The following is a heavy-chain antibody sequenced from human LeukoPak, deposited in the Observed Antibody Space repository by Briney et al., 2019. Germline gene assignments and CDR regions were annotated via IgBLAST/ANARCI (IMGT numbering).Heavy chain of an antibody. CDR3: AREGGLYSSPYYYDSSGPHFDY. Sequence: GGSLRLSCAASGFTFGSYSMNWVRQAPGKGLEWVAYITSRSGTMFYADSVKGRFTISRDNAKNSLYLQMNSLRAEDTAVYYCAREGGLYSSPYYYDSSGPHFDYWGQGTLVTVSS. CDR1: GFTFGSYS. V-gene: IGHV3-48*04. J-gene: IGHJ4*02. D-gene: IGHD3-22*01. CDR2: ITSRSGTM.